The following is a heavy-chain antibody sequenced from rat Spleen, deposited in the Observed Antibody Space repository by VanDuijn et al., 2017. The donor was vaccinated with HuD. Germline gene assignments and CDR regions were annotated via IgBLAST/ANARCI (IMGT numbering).Heavy chain of an antibody. V-gene: IGHV5-25*01. CDR2: VSSDSRRT. CDR3: SRNNYGGSSELGWFAY. J-gene: IGHJ3*01. Sequence: EVQLVESGGGLVQPGRSMKLSCAASGLSFSNYDMAWVRQAPTKGLEWVATVSSDSRRTNFRDSVKGRFTISRDNAKSTLHLQMDSLRSEDTATYYCSRNNYGGSSELGWFAYWGQGTLVTVSS. D-gene: IGHD1-11*01. CDR1: GLSFSNYD.